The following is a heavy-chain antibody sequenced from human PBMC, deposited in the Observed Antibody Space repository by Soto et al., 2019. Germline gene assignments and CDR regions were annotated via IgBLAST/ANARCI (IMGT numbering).Heavy chain of an antibody. V-gene: IGHV3-48*03. D-gene: IGHD2-15*01. Sequence: SLRLSCAASGFTFSSYEMNWVRQAPGKGLEWVSYISSSGSTIYYADSVKGRFTISRDNAKNSLYLQMNSLRAEDTAVYYCARGYCSGGSCYGSPFDPWGQGTLVTVSS. J-gene: IGHJ5*02. CDR3: ARGYCSGGSCYGSPFDP. CDR1: GFTFSSYE. CDR2: ISSSGSTI.